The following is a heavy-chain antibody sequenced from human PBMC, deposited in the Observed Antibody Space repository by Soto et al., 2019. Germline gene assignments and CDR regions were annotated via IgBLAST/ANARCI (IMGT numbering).Heavy chain of an antibody. V-gene: IGHV3-30-3*01. CDR1: GFTFSSYA. CDR3: GRDRSAFDL. CDR2: ISYDGSNK. J-gene: IGHJ2*01. Sequence: QVQLVESGGGVVQPGRSLRLSCAASGFTFSSYAMHWVRQAPGKGLEWVAVISYDGSNKYYADSVKGRFTISRDNSKNTLYLQMNSLRAEDTAVYYCGRDRSAFDLWGRGTLVTVSS.